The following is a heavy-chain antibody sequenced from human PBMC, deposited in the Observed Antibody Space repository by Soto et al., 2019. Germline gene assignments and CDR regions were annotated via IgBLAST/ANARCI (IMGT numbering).Heavy chain of an antibody. CDR3: SIGSRSAETSDI. Sequence: QVQLVQSGAEVKKPGSSVKVSCKASGGTFSTYTVVWVRQAPGQGLEWMGRILPMLDITNSAHTFQGRVTMTADTSASTAYLELTSLRSEDTSVYYCSIGSRSAETSDIWGRGTMVTVSS. V-gene: IGHV1-69*02. CDR2: ILPMLDIT. D-gene: IGHD6-13*01. CDR1: GGTFSTYT. J-gene: IGHJ3*02.